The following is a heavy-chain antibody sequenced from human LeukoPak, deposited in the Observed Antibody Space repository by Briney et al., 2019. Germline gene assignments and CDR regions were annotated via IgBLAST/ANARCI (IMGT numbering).Heavy chain of an antibody. CDR2: ISGSGDST. D-gene: IGHD3-22*01. V-gene: IGHV3-23*01. J-gene: IGHJ4*02. CDR1: GFTFSSYA. CDR3: AKVPPYDSSGYYFYYFDY. Sequence: GGSLRLSCAASGFTFSSYAMSWVRQAPGKGLEWVSTISGSGDSTYYADSVKGRFTISRDNSKYTLYLQMNSLRAEDTAVYYCAKVPPYDSSGYYFYYFDYWGQGTLVTVSS.